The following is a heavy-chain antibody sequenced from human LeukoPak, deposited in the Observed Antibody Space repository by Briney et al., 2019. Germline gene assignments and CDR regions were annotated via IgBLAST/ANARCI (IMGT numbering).Heavy chain of an antibody. D-gene: IGHD2-8*01. J-gene: IGHJ3*02. CDR1: GYTFTRHY. CDR2: INPSSGGT. CDR3: ARDGLYCTNGVCSSDI. Sequence: ASVKVSCKASGYTFTRHYMNWVRQAPGQGLEWMGKINPSSGGTGYAQKSQGRVTMTRDTSTSTVYMELTSLRSADTAVYYCARDGLYCTNGVCSSDIWGQGTLVTVSS. V-gene: IGHV1-46*01.